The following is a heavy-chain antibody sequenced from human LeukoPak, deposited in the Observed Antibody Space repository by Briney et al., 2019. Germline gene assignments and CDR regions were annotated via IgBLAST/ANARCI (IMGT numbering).Heavy chain of an antibody. D-gene: IGHD3-10*01. CDR2: IIPILGIA. CDR3: ATYGSGSYYSFDY. CDR1: GGTFSSYA. V-gene: IGHV1-69*04. J-gene: IGHJ4*02. Sequence: SVKVSCKASGGTFSSYAISWVRQAPGQGLEWMGRIIPILGIANYAQKFQGRVTITADKSTSTAYMELSSLRSEDTAVYYCATYGSGSYYSFDYWGQGTLVTVSS.